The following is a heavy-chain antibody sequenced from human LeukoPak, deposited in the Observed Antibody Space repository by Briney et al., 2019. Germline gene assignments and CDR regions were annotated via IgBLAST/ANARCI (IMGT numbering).Heavy chain of an antibody. V-gene: IGHV4-30-2*01. CDR2: IYHSGST. Sequence: SETLSLTCAVSGGSISSGGYSWSWIRQPPGKGLEWIGYIYHSGSTYYNPSLKSRVTISVDRSKNQFSLKLSSVTAADTAVYYCARRYCSSTSCYGLDPWGPGNPGHRLL. CDR1: GGSISSGGYS. CDR3: ARRYCSSTSCYGLDP. J-gene: IGHJ5*02. D-gene: IGHD2-2*01.